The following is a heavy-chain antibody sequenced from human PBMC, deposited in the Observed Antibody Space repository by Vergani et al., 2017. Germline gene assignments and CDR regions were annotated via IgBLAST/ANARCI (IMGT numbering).Heavy chain of an antibody. D-gene: IGHD4-17*01. J-gene: IGHJ4*02. Sequence: QVQLQESGPGLVKPSETLSLTCTVSGGSISSYYWSWIRQPPGKGLEWIGYIYYSGSTNYNPSLKSRVTISVDTSKNQFSPKLSSVTAADTAVYYCARESSYGDYGYWGQGTLVTVSS. V-gene: IGHV4-59*01. CDR1: GGSISSYY. CDR3: ARESSYGDYGY. CDR2: IYYSGST.